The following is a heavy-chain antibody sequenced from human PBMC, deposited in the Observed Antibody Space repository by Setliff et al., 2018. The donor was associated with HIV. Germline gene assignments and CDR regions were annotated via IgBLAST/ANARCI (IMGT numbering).Heavy chain of an antibody. CDR2: INPNDGAT. J-gene: IGHJ6*02. V-gene: IGHV1-46*01. Sequence: ASVKVSCKASDYIFTSFHITWVRQAPGQGLEWMGIINPNDGATTYAQKFEGRVTMTSDTSTNTVYMELSSLRSEDTAVYYCARVRPRLGYCSGGSCYSNYYYGMDVWGQGTTVTVSS. D-gene: IGHD2-15*01. CDR3: ARVRPRLGYCSGGSCYSNYYYGMDV. CDR1: DYIFTSFH.